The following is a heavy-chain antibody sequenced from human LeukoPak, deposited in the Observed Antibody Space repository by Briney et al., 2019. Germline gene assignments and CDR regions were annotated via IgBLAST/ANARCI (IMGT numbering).Heavy chain of an antibody. J-gene: IGHJ4*01. D-gene: IGHD3-3*01. CDR2: ISSSSSTI. Sequence: GGSLRLSCTSSDLTFSNYETHWVRRAPGKGLDWVSYISSSSSTIYYADSVEGRFTISRDNAKNSLYLQMNSLRAEDTAIYYCARGRYDFWSGPRAYYFDYWGQGTLVTVSS. CDR3: ARGRYDFWSGPRAYYFDY. CDR1: DLTFSNYE. V-gene: IGHV3-48*03.